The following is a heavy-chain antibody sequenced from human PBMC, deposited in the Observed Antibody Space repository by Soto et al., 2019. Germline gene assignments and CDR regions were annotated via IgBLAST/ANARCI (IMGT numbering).Heavy chain of an antibody. J-gene: IGHJ4*02. V-gene: IGHV3-21*01. CDR1: GFTFSSYS. Sequence: GGSLRLSCAASGFTFSSYSMNWVRQAPGKGLEWVSSISSSSSYIYYADSVKGRFTISRDNAKNSLYLQMNSLRAEDTAVYYCARAPYCYDSSGYFAYWGQGTLVTVSS. CDR3: ARAPYCYDSSGYFAY. CDR2: ISSSSSYI. D-gene: IGHD3-22*01.